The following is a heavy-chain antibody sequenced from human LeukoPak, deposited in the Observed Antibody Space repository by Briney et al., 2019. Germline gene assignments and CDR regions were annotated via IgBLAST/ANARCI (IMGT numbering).Heavy chain of an antibody. V-gene: IGHV4-59*01. J-gene: IGHJ4*02. D-gene: IGHD1-1*01. CDR2: IYYTGST. Sequence: KTSETLSLTCTVSGGSISGFYWSWIRQPPGKGLEWIGYIYYTGSTNYNPSLKSRVTISVDTSKNQFSLKLSSVTAADTAEYYCARDRGTWNDDGFDYWGQGTLVTVSS. CDR3: ARDRGTWNDDGFDY. CDR1: GGSISGFY.